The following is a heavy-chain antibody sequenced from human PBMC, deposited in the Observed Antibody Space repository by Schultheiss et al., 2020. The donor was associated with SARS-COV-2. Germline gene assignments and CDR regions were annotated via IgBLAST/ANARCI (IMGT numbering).Heavy chain of an antibody. CDR2: IYYSGST. D-gene: IGHD2-2*01. V-gene: IGHV4-59*01. CDR1: GGSISSYY. CDR3: ARDGVVVVPAAILGAFDI. Sequence: SQTLSLTCTVSGGSISSYYWSWIRQPPGKGLEWIGYIYYSGSTNYNPSLKSRVTISVDTSKNQFSLKLSSVTAADTAVYYCARDGVVVVPAAILGAFDIWGQGTMVTVSS. J-gene: IGHJ3*02.